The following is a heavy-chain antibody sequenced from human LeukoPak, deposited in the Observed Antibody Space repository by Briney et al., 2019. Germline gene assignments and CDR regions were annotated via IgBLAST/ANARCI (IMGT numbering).Heavy chain of an antibody. J-gene: IGHJ4*02. V-gene: IGHV4-34*01. Sequence: SETLSLTCTVSGGSISSYYWSWIRQPPGKGLEWIGEINHSGSTNYNPSLKSRVTISVDTSKNQFSLKLSSVTAADTAVYYCARGPRYLWSGYYGDWGQGTLVTVSS. CDR3: ARGPRYLWSGYYGD. CDR2: INHSGST. CDR1: GGSISSYY. D-gene: IGHD3-3*01.